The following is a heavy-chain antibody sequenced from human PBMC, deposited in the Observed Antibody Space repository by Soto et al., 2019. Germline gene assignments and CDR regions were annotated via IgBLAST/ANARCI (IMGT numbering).Heavy chain of an antibody. J-gene: IGHJ6*02. CDR1: GGSIGSYY. V-gene: IGHV4-59*01. Sequence: SETLSLTCTVSGGSIGSYYWSWIRQPPGKGLEWIGYIYESGSTNSNPSLQSRVTISVDTSKNQFYLNLSPVTAADTATYYCARARITLVREIIKYNMNIWGQGTTVTVSS. D-gene: IGHD3-10*01. CDR3: ARARITLVREIIKYNMNI. CDR2: IYESGST.